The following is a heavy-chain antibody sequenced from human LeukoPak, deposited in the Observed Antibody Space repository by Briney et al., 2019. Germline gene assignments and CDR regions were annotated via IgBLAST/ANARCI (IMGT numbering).Heavy chain of an antibody. Sequence: SQTLSLTCAVSGGSISSGGYSWSWIRQPPGKGLEWIGYIYHSGSTYYNPSLKSRVTISVDTSKNQFSLKLSSVTAADTAVYYCARTGSYYDSSGYQYWGQGTLVTVSS. J-gene: IGHJ4*02. V-gene: IGHV4-30-2*02. CDR2: IYHSGST. CDR1: GGSISSGGYS. D-gene: IGHD3-22*01. CDR3: ARTGSYYDSSGYQY.